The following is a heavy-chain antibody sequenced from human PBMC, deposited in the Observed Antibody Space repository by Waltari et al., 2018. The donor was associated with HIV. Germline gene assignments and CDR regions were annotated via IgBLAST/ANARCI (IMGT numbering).Heavy chain of an antibody. D-gene: IGHD3-22*01. Sequence: QVPLDQWGKHVLTSSETLSRTRAASGESFNQPYWTCIRQPLGKPLEWMGGINHRGVMYDDPSFRRRLNISMDRSKNQFSLNLTSVTPSDTATYLCARWGDSFGYFYSFYYFDYWSQGKLVTVSS. J-gene: IGHJ4*02. V-gene: IGHV4-34*01. CDR3: ARWGDSFGYFYSFYYFDY. CDR2: INHRGVM. CDR1: GESFNQPY.